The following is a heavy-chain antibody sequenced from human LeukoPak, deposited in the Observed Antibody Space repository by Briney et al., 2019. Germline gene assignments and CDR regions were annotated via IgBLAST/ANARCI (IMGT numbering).Heavy chain of an antibody. Sequence: GASVKVSCKASGGTFSSYAISWVRQAPGQGLEWMGRIIPILGIANYAQKFQGRVTITADKSTSTAYMELSSLRSEDTAVYYCARDVCFWSGSYYYYYYMDVWGKGTTVTVSS. J-gene: IGHJ6*03. CDR3: ARDVCFWSGSYYYYYYMDV. CDR1: GGTFSSYA. V-gene: IGHV1-69*04. CDR2: IIPILGIA. D-gene: IGHD3-3*01.